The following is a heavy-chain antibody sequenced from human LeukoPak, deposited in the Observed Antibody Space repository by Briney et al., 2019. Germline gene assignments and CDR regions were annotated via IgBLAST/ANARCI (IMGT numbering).Heavy chain of an antibody. CDR2: IFTSGST. CDR1: GASISTGSYY. CDR3: ARETLGDYYDY. Sequence: PSETLSLTCNVSGASISTGSYYWNWIRQPAGRGLECIGRIFTSGSTDYNPSLKSRVTISLDKSKNQISLKVTSVTAADTAVYYCARETLGDYYDYGGQGTLVTVSS. V-gene: IGHV4-61*02. J-gene: IGHJ4*02.